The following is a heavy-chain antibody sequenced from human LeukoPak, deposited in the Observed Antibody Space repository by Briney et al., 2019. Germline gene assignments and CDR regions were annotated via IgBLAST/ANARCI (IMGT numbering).Heavy chain of an antibody. Sequence: SETLSLTRTVSGGSISSGGYYWSWIRQHPGKGLEWIGYIYYSGSTYYNPSLKSRVTISVDTSKNQFSLKLSSVTAADTAVYYCARAFYYGSGSYHDYWGQGTLVTVSS. CDR3: ARAFYYGSGSYHDY. CDR1: GGSISSGGYY. V-gene: IGHV4-31*03. D-gene: IGHD3-10*01. CDR2: IYYSGST. J-gene: IGHJ4*02.